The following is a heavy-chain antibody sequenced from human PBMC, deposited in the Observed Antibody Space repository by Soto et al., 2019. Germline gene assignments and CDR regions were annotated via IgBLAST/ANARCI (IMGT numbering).Heavy chain of an antibody. Sequence: GGSLRLSCAASGFTFSSYSMNWVRQAPGKGLEWVSSISSSSFSINYADSVKGRFSISRDNAQNSLHLQMNNLRAEDTAVYCCARNESSNIYGMDVWGQGTTVTVSS. CDR1: GFTFSSYS. CDR3: ARNESSNIYGMDV. J-gene: IGHJ6*02. D-gene: IGHD6-6*01. CDR2: ISSSSFSI. V-gene: IGHV3-21*01.